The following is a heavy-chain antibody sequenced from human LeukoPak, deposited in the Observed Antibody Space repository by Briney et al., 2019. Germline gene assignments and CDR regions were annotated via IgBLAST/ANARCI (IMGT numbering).Heavy chain of an antibody. CDR1: GFTFSSYS. Sequence: GGSLRLSCAASGFTFSSYSMNWVRQAPGKGLEWVSYISSSSSTIYYADSVKGRFTISRDKAKNSMYLQMNSLRAEDTAVYYCASYSGGYLGFDYWGQGNLVTVSS. CDR2: ISSSSSTI. J-gene: IGHJ4*02. D-gene: IGHD1-26*01. V-gene: IGHV3-48*01. CDR3: ASYSGGYLGFDY.